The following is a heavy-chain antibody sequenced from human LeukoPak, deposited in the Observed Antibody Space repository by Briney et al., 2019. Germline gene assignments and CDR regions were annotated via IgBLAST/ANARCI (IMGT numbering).Heavy chain of an antibody. CDR1: GGSISSYY. CDR3: ARRGGSYWKTIDY. J-gene: IGHJ4*02. V-gene: IGHV4-59*08. CDR2: IYYSGST. Sequence: SETLPLTCTVSGGSISSYYWSWIRQPPGKGLEWIGYIYYSGSTNYNPSLKSRVTISVDTSKNQFSLKLSSVTAADTAVYYCARRGGSYWKTIDYWGQGTLVTVSS. D-gene: IGHD1-26*01.